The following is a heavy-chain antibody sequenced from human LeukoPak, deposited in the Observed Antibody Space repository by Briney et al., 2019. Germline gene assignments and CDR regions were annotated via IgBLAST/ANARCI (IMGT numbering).Heavy chain of an antibody. V-gene: IGHV1-69*05. D-gene: IGHD3-22*01. CDR2: IIPIFGTA. J-gene: IGHJ3*02. CDR3: ARRDTMIVKAFDI. Sequence: GASVKVSCKASGGTFSSYAISWVRQAPGQGLEWMGGIIPIFGTANYAQKFQGRVTITTDESTSTAYMELSSLRSEDTAVYYCARRDTMIVKAFDIWGQGTMVTVSS. CDR1: GGTFSSYA.